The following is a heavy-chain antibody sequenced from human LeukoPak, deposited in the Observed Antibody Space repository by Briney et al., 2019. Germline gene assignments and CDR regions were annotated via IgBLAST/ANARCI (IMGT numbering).Heavy chain of an antibody. V-gene: IGHV1-2*02. Sequence: GASVKVSCKASGSTFTDYYMHWVRQAPGQGLEWMGWINPNSGGTNYAQKFQGRVTMTRDTSISTAYMELSRLRSDDTAVYYCARPSKRDQLLVYYYYGMDVWGQGTTVTVSS. CDR1: GSTFTDYY. D-gene: IGHD2-2*01. CDR2: INPNSGGT. CDR3: ARPSKRDQLLVYYYYGMDV. J-gene: IGHJ6*02.